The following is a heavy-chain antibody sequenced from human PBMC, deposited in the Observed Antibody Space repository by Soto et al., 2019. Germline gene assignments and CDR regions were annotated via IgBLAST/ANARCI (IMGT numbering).Heavy chain of an antibody. Sequence: ASVKVSWKGSGYTFGRDGMYWVRQAPGQGLEWLAWINAINGDTKHSQRFQGRLTVSRDTSDNTAYLQLSSLRFEDTAVYYCARSGGYFLPFEGWGQGTLVTVSS. J-gene: IGHJ4*02. V-gene: IGHV1-3*01. CDR1: GYTFGRDG. D-gene: IGHD3-22*01. CDR2: INAINGDT. CDR3: ARSGGYFLPFEG.